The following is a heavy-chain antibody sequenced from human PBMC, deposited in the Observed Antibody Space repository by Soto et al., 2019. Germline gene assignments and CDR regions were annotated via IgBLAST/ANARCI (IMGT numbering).Heavy chain of an antibody. V-gene: IGHV1-69*01. Sequence: QVQLVQSGAEVKKPGSSVKVSCKASGGTFSSYAISWVRQAPGKGLEWMGGIIPISETTNYAQKFQGRVTITADESKSTDYMELSSLRSEDTAVYYWSRSQGSSTSLEIYYYYYYGMDVWGQGTTVTVSS. D-gene: IGHD2-2*01. CDR3: SRSQGSSTSLEIYYYYYYGMDV. CDR2: IIPISETT. J-gene: IGHJ6*02. CDR1: GGTFSSYA.